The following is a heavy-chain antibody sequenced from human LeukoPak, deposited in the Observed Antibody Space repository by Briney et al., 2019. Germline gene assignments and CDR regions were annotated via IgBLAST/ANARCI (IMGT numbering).Heavy chain of an antibody. CDR3: ARHRKRSSGGSPYNWFDP. CDR2: ISYDGSNK. Sequence: GRSLRLSCAASGFTFSSYAMHWVRQAPGKGLEWVAVISYDGSNKYYADSVKGRFTISRDNSKNTLYLQMNSLRAEDTAVYYCARHRKRSSGGSPYNWFDPWGQGTLVTVSS. V-gene: IGHV3-30*04. CDR1: GFTFSSYA. D-gene: IGHD2-15*01. J-gene: IGHJ5*02.